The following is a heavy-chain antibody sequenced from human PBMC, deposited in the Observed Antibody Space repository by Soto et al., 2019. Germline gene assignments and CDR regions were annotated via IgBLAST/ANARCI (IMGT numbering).Heavy chain of an antibody. CDR1: GFTFGDYA. J-gene: IGHJ5*02. V-gene: IGHV3-49*03. Sequence: GGSLRLSCTASGFTFGDYAMSWFRQAPGKGLEWVGFIRSKAYGGTTEYAASVKGRFTISRDDSKSIAYLQMNSLKTEDTAVYYCTRAAVLEWLGWFDPWGQGTLVTVSS. CDR2: IRSKAYGGTT. D-gene: IGHD3-3*01. CDR3: TRAAVLEWLGWFDP.